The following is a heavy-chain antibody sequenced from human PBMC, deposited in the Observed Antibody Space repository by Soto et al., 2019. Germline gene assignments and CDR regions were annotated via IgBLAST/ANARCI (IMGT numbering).Heavy chain of an antibody. J-gene: IGHJ6*03. CDR1: GYTFTSYA. CDR3: ARAIRYCSGGSCYHQLYYYYYYMDV. V-gene: IGHV1-3*01. D-gene: IGHD2-15*01. CDR2: INAGNGNT. Sequence: ASVKVSCKASGYTFTSYAMHWVRQAPGQRLEWMGWINAGNGNTKYSQKFQGRVTITRDTSASTAYMELSSLRSEDTAVYYCARAIRYCSGGSCYHQLYYYYYYMDVWGKGTTVTVSS.